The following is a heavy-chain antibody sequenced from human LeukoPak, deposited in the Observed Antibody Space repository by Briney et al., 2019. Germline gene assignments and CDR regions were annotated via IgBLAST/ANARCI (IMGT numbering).Heavy chain of an antibody. J-gene: IGHJ4*02. V-gene: IGHV3-21*01. D-gene: IGHD2-15*01. CDR3: ATAYCSDGACSTPLDY. Sequence: GGSLRLSCAASGFTFSTYSMDWVRQAPGKGLEWVSSISSSSTYIYNADSVKGRFTISRDNAKNSLYLQMNSLRAEDTAVYYCATAYCSDGACSTPLDYWGQGTLVTVSS. CDR1: GFTFSTYS. CDR2: ISSSSTYI.